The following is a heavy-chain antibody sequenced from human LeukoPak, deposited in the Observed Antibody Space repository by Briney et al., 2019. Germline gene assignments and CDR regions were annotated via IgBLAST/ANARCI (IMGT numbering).Heavy chain of an antibody. V-gene: IGHV4-39*07. J-gene: IGHJ4*02. Sequence: SETLSLTCTVSGGSISSSSYYWGWIRQPPGKGPEWIGSIYYSGSTYYNPSLKSRVTISVDTSKNQFSLKLSSVTAADTAVYYCASNIAARRAIDYWGQGTLVTVSS. D-gene: IGHD6-6*01. CDR2: IYYSGST. CDR1: GGSISSSSYY. CDR3: ASNIAARRAIDY.